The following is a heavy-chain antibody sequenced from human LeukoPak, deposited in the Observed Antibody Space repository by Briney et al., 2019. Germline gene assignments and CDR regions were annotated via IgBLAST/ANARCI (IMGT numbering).Heavy chain of an antibody. CDR3: ARALRYCSGGRCYTPLY. D-gene: IGHD2-15*01. Sequence: ASVKVSCKASGYTFTSYGISWVRQAPGQGLERMGWISAYNGNTNYALKLQGRVTMTTDTSTSTAYMELRSLRSDDTAVYYCARALRYCSGGRCYTPLYWGQGTLVTVSS. CDR1: GYTFTSYG. CDR2: ISAYNGNT. J-gene: IGHJ4*02. V-gene: IGHV1-18*01.